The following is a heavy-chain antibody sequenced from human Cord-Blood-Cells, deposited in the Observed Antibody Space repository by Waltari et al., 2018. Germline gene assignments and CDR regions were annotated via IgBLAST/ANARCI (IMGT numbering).Heavy chain of an antibody. V-gene: IGHV3-21*01. CDR2: ISSSSSYI. CDR1: GFHLSSQS. D-gene: IGHD2-2*01. J-gene: IGHJ4*02. Sequence: PPGGFGGGLVKPGGVLALPWCTLGFHLSSQSLNWVRPAPGKGLEWVSSISSSSSYIYYADSVKGRFTISRDNAKNSLYLQMNSLRAEDTAVYYCARDIVVVPAATDYWGQGTLVTVSS. CDR3: ARDIVVVPAATDY.